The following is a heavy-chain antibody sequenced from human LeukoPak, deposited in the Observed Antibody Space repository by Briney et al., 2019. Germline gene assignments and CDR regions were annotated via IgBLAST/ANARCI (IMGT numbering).Heavy chain of an antibody. CDR3: AKRMIQGPNAMDV. D-gene: IGHD5-18*01. Sequence: PGGTLRLSCAASGFTFSNYDMHWVRQAPGKGLEWVAVISYDGSNKYYADSVKGRFTISRDNSKNTLYLQMNSLRAEDTAVYYCAKRMIQGPNAMDVWGQGTTVTVSS. CDR1: GFTFSNYD. J-gene: IGHJ6*02. CDR2: ISYDGSNK. V-gene: IGHV3-30*18.